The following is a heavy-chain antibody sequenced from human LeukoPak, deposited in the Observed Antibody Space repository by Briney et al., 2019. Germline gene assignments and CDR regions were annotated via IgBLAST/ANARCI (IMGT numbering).Heavy chain of an antibody. CDR1: GFTFSSYG. Sequence: GGSLRLSCAASGFTFSSYGMHWVRQAPGKGLEWVAVIWYDGSNKYYADSVKGRFTISRDNSKNTLYLQMNSLRAEDTAVYYCARYYYDSSPLIDYWGQGTLVTVSS. CDR3: ARYYYDSSPLIDY. J-gene: IGHJ4*02. D-gene: IGHD3-22*01. CDR2: IWYDGSNK. V-gene: IGHV3-33*01.